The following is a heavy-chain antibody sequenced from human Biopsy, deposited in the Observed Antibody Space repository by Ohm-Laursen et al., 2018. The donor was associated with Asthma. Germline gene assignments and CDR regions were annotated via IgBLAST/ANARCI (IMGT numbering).Heavy chain of an antibody. D-gene: IGHD1-1*01. CDR3: VRDGTDDAFDI. CDR2: ISKDASTQ. CDR1: GFSFSNFA. Sequence: TLSLTWVASGFSFSNFAIHWVRQAPGKGLEWVGVISKDASTQDHADSVKGRFTMARDNSKNTLDLQMNSLREEDTAVYYCVRDGTDDAFDIWGQGTVVSVSS. V-gene: IGHV3-30*01. J-gene: IGHJ3*02.